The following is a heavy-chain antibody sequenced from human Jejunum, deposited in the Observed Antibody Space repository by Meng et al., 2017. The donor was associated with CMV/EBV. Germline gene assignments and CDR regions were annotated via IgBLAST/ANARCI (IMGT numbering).Heavy chain of an antibody. D-gene: IGHD2-2*01. J-gene: IGHJ5*02. Sequence: HGPLQESGPGLVTPSASLSLTCSVSGGSINTYYWSWIRPTPGKGLEWIGYIYNSGGTYYNPSLKSRVTISTDTSTIQYSLKLNSVTAADTAVYYCVRHGDCSSGSCYYHWFDPWGQGSLVTVSS. CDR3: VRHGDCSSGSCYYHWFDP. CDR2: IYNSGGT. CDR1: GGSINTYY. V-gene: IGHV4-59*01.